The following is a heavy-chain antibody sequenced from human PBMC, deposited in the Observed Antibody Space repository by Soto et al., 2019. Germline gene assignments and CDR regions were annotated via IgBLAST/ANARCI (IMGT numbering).Heavy chain of an antibody. CDR2: IYWDDDK. CDR3: AHRVLRTVFGLVTSTAIYFDF. Sequence: QITLNESGPTQVKPRQTLTLTCTFSGFSLTTSGVGVGWIRQSPGKAPEGLALIYWDDDKRYSPSLKSRLTITKDTSKIQVVLTMADLDPADTATYYCAHRVLRTVFGLVTSTAIYFDFWGQGTPVAVSS. CDR1: GFSLTTSGVG. V-gene: IGHV2-5*02. D-gene: IGHD3-3*01. J-gene: IGHJ4*02.